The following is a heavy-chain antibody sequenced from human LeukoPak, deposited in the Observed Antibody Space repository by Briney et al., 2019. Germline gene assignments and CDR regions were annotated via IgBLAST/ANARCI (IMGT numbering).Heavy chain of an antibody. V-gene: IGHV4-39*01. CDR1: GGSISSSSYY. J-gene: IGHJ6*03. Sequence: KTSETLSLTCTVSGGSISSSSYYWGWIRQPPGKGLEWIGSIYYSGSSYYNPSLKSRVTISVDTSKNQFSLKLSSVTAADTAVYYSIRGRYYYYYMDVWGKGTTVTISS. CDR2: IYYSGSS. CDR3: IRGRYYYYYMDV. D-gene: IGHD4-17*01.